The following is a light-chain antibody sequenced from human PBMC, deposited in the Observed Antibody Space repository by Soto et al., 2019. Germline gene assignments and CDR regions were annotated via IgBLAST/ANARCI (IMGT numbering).Light chain of an antibody. CDR1: SSNIGYYY. CDR3: GTWDSSLSIFV. J-gene: IGLJ1*01. Sequence: QSALTQPPSVSAAPRQKVTMSCSGGSSNIGYYYVSWHQQLPGTAPKLLIYENDKRPSGIPDRFSGSKSGTSATLGITGLQTGDEADYYCGTWDSSLSIFVFGTGTKVTVL. V-gene: IGLV1-51*02. CDR2: END.